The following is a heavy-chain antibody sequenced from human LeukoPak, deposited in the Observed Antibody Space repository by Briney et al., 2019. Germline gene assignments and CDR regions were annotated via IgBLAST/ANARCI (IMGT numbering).Heavy chain of an antibody. CDR1: GFTFSSYA. J-gene: IGHJ4*02. V-gene: IGHV3-23*01. D-gene: IGHD5-18*01. CDR3: AKDFLVGYRYSYGAEPFDY. CDR2: ISGSGGST. Sequence: GGSLRLSCAASGFTFSSYAMSWVRQAPGKGLEWVSAISGSGGSTYYADSVKGRFTISRDNSKNTLYLQMNGLRAEDTAVYYCAKDFLVGYRYSYGAEPFDYWGQGTLVTVSS.